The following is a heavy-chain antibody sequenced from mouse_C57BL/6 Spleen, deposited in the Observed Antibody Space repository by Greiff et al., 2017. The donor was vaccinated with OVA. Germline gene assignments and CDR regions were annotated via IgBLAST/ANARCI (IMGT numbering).Heavy chain of an antibody. CDR1: GYAFTNYL. Sequence: QVQLQQSGAELVRPGTSVKVSCKASGYAFTNYLIEWVKQRPGQGLEWIGVINPGSGGTNYNEKFKGKATLTADKSPSTAYMQLSNLTSEDSEVYVCARPYSCSPDWFAYWGQGTLVTVSA. D-gene: IGHD1-1*01. CDR3: ARPYSCSPDWFAY. V-gene: IGHV1-54*01. CDR2: INPGSGGT. J-gene: IGHJ3*01.